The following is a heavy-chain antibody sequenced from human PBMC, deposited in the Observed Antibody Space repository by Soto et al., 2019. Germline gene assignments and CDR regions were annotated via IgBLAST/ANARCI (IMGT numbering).Heavy chain of an antibody. CDR3: ARDFDSLNDY. V-gene: IGHV3-48*02. CDR1: GFTFSSYS. J-gene: IGHJ4*02. Sequence: EVQLVESGGGLVRPGGSLRLSCAASGFTFSSYSMNWFRQAPGKGLEWLSYISPSSSTIYYADSVKGRFTISRDNAKNALFLHVTSLGDEDTAVYYCARDFDSLNDYLGQGTLVTVSS. D-gene: IGHD3-22*01. CDR2: ISPSSSTI.